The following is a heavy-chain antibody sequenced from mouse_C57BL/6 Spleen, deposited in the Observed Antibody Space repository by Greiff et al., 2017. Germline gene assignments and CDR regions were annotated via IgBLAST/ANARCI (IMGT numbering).Heavy chain of an antibody. CDR3: TAGYYGSAWFAY. Sequence: VQLKQSGAELVRPGASVKLSCTASGFNLTDDYMHWVKQRPAQGLEWIGWIDPESGDTEYASKFQGKATITADTSSNTAYLQLISLTSEDTAVYYCTAGYYGSAWFAYWGQGTLVTVSA. CDR2: IDPESGDT. J-gene: IGHJ3*01. D-gene: IGHD1-1*01. V-gene: IGHV14-4*01. CDR1: GFNLTDDY.